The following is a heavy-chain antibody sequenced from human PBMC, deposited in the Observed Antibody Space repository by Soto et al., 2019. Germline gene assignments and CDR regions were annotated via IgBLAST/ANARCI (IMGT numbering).Heavy chain of an antibody. CDR2: ISSSSSYI. V-gene: IGHV3-21*01. D-gene: IGHD6-13*01. CDR3: ARAAAAPGWFDP. Sequence: GRSLRLSCAASGFTFSSYSMNWVRQAPGKGLEWVSSISSSSSYIYYADSVKGRFTISRDNAKNSLYLQMNSLRAEDTAVYYCARAAAAPGWFDPWGQGTLVTVSS. J-gene: IGHJ5*02. CDR1: GFTFSSYS.